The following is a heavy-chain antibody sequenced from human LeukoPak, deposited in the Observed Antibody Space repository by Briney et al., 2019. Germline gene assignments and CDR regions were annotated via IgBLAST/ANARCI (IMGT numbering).Heavy chain of an antibody. CDR1: GGTFSSYA. J-gene: IGHJ3*02. CDR3: ARGDSGSYFDAFDI. CDR2: IIPIFGTA. Sequence: SVKVSCKASGGTFSSYAISWVRQAPGQGLEWMGGIIPIFGTANYAQKFQGRVTITADESTSIAYMELSSLRSEDTAVYYCARGDSGSYFDAFDIWGQGTMVTVSS. V-gene: IGHV1-69*13. D-gene: IGHD1-26*01.